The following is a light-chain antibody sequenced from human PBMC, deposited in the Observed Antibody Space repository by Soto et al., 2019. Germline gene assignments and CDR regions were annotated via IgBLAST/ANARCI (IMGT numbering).Light chain of an antibody. CDR2: GAS. J-gene: IGKJ1*01. CDR1: QSVSNSY. Sequence: EIVLPQSPGTLSLSPGERATLSCRASQSVSNSYLAWYQQKPGRAPRLLIYGASSRATDIPDRFSGSGSGTDFTLTISRLEPVDAAVYYCQQYGSSPTTFGQGTKVDIK. V-gene: IGKV3-20*01. CDR3: QQYGSSPTT.